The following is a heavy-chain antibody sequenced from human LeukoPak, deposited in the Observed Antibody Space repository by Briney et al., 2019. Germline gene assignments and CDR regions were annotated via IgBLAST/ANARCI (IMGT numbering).Heavy chain of an antibody. V-gene: IGHV4-59*08. CDR3: ARHPYDSSGYSD. CDR2: IYYSGST. J-gene: IGHJ4*02. Sequence: SETLSLTCTVSGGSISSYYWSWIRQPPGKGLEWIGYIYYSGSTNYNPSLKSRVTMSVDTSKNQFSLKLSSVTAADTAVYYCARHPYDSSGYSDWGQGTLVTVSS. D-gene: IGHD3-22*01. CDR1: GGSISSYY.